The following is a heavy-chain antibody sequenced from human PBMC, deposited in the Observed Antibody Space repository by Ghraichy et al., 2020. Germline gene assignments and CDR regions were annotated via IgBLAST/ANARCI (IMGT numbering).Heavy chain of an antibody. D-gene: IGHD6-13*01. J-gene: IGHJ5*02. V-gene: IGHV7-4-1*02. Sequence: ASVKVSCKASGYTFTSYAMNWVRQAPGQGLEWMGWINTNTGNPTYAQGFTGRFVFSLDTSVSTAYLQISSIKAEDTAVYYCARDHRVLYSSRYNWFDPWGQGTLVTVSS. CDR1: GYTFTSYA. CDR3: ARDHRVLYSSRYNWFDP. CDR2: INTNTGNP.